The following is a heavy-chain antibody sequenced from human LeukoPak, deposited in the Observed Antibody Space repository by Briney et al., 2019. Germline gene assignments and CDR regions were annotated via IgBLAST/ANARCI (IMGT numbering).Heavy chain of an antibody. CDR1: GYTFTAYY. Sequence: GASVKVSCKASGYTFTAYYMHWVRQAPGQGLEWMGRINPDRGDTNSAQKFQGRVTMTRDRSITTTYMELSSLTSDDTAVYYCPRRRCNSPSCPFDYWGRGTLVTVSS. V-gene: IGHV1-2*06. D-gene: IGHD2/OR15-2a*01. J-gene: IGHJ4*02. CDR3: PRRRCNSPSCPFDY. CDR2: INPDRGDT.